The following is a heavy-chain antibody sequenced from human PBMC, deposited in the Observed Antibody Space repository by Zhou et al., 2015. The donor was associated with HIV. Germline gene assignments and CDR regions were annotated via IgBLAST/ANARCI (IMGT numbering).Heavy chain of an antibody. J-gene: IGHJ1*01. CDR3: ASLFNRDYSNYPFQH. D-gene: IGHD4-11*01. CDR1: GFTFRSYW. CDR2: IKQEGTET. Sequence: EVQLVESGGRLGPAWGGSLRLSCVGSGFTFRSYWMSWVRQVSGKGLEWVANIKQEGTETYYMDSVMGRFTISRDNAKNSVYLQMNSLRAEDTAVYYCASLFNRDYSNYPFQHWGQGTLVTVSS. V-gene: IGHV3-7*01.